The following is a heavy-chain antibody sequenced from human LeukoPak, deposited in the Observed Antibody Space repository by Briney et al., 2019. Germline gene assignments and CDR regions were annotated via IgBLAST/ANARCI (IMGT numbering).Heavy chain of an antibody. J-gene: IGHJ5*02. Sequence: SETLSLTCIVSGGSISSYYWSWIRQPPGKGLEWIGYIYYSGSTNYNPSLTSRVTISVDTSKNQFSLKLTSATDADTAVYYCARDIGGAVAGTSWFDPWGQGTLVTVSS. D-gene: IGHD6-19*01. CDR3: ARDIGGAVAGTSWFDP. CDR1: GGSISSYY. V-gene: IGHV4-59*01. CDR2: IYYSGST.